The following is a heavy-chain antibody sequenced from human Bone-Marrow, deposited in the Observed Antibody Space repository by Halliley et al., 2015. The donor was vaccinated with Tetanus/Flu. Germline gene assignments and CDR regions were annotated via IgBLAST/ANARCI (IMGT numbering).Heavy chain of an antibody. J-gene: IGHJ4*02. CDR1: GFTFDSYT. CDR2: ISSRSAYI. D-gene: IGHD5-12*01. Sequence: SLRLSCAASGFTFDSYTMNWVRQAPGKGLEWVSSISSRSAYIQYADSMEGRFTISRDNDKNSLFLHMSSLRAEDTAIYYCAKVNVAEVATTLGGWGQGTLVTVSA. V-gene: IGHV3-21*01. CDR3: AKVNVAEVATTLGG.